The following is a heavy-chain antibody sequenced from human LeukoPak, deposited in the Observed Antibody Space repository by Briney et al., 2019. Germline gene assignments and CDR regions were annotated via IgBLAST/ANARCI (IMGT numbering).Heavy chain of an antibody. V-gene: IGHV1-69*13. Sequence: SVKVSCKASGYTFTAYAMHWVRQAPGQGLEWMGGIIPIFGTANYAQKFQGRVTITADESTSTAYMELSSLRSEDTAVYYCARGGHSGYDSPFDYWGQGTLVTVSS. J-gene: IGHJ4*02. CDR1: GYTFTAYA. CDR2: IIPIFGTA. D-gene: IGHD5-12*01. CDR3: ARGGHSGYDSPFDY.